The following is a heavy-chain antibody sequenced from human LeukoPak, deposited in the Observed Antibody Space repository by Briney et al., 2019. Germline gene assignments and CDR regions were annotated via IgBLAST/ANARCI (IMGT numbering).Heavy chain of an antibody. V-gene: IGHV1-18*01. D-gene: IGHD3/OR15-3a*01. CDR1: GYTFTDFG. CDR2: ISAYNGNT. Sequence: ASVKVSCKASGYTFTDFGTSWVRQAPGQGLEWMAWISAYNGNTNYVQKFRDRVTMTTDTSTSTAYMELRSLRSDDTAVYYCVRDLGVDTSMIFFDYWGQGTLVTVSS. CDR3: VRDLGVDTSMIFFDY. J-gene: IGHJ4*02.